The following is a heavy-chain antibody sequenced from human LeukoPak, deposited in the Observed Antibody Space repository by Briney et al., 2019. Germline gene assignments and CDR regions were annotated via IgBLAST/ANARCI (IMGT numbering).Heavy chain of an antibody. D-gene: IGHD3-10*01. J-gene: IGHJ4*02. CDR3: ARDYYYGSGSYYTPFDY. CDR2: ISSSSSYI. V-gene: IGHV3-21*01. CDR1: GFTFSSYS. Sequence: PGGSLRLSCAASGFTFSSYSMNWVRQAPGKGLEWVSSISSSSSYIYYADSVKGRFTISRDNAKNSLYLQTNSLRAEDTAVYYCARDYYYGSGSYYTPFDYWGQGTLVTVSS.